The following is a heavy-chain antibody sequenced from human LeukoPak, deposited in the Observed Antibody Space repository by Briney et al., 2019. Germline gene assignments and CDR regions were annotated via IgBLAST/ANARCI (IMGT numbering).Heavy chain of an antibody. D-gene: IGHD3-22*01. CDR3: TRAASHYYDSSGYSAPFDY. J-gene: IGHJ4*02. CDR1: GFTFGDYA. V-gene: IGHV3-49*03. Sequence: GGSLRLSCTASGFTFGDYAMSWFRQAPGKGLEWVGFIRSKAYGGTTEYAASVKGRFTISRDDSKSIAYLQMNSLKTEDTAVYYCTRAASHYYDSSGYSAPFDYWGQGTLVTVSS. CDR2: IRSKAYGGTT.